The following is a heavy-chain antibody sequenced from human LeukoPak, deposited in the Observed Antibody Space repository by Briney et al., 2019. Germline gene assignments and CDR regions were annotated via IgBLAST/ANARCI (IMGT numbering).Heavy chain of an antibody. CDR2: ISSSSGYI. Sequence: GGSLRLSCAASGFTFSSYSMNWVRQAPGKGLEWVSSISSSSGYIYYADSVKGRFTISRDNAENSLYLQMNSLRAEDTAVYYCARGPWINSGYPSYYCDYWGQGTLVIVSS. V-gene: IGHV3-21*01. CDR3: ARGPWINSGYPSYYCDY. D-gene: IGHD5-12*01. J-gene: IGHJ4*02. CDR1: GFTFSSYS.